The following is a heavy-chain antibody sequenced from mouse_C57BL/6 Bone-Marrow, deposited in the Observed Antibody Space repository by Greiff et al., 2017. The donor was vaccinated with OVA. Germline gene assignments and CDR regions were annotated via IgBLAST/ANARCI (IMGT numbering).Heavy chain of an antibody. D-gene: IGHD1-1*01. CDR2: IDPENGDT. CDR3: TDYYGSSGNYAMDY. J-gene: IGHJ4*01. Sequence: EVKLQQSGAELVRPGASVKLSCTASGFNIKDDYMHWVKQRPEQGLEWIGWIDPENGDTEYASKFQGKATITADTSSNTAYLQLSSLTSEDTAVYYCTDYYGSSGNYAMDYWGQGTSVTVSS. CDR1: GFNIKDDY. V-gene: IGHV14-4*01.